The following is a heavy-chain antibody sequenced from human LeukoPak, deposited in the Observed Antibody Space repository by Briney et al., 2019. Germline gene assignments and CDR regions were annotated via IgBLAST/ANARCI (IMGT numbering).Heavy chain of an antibody. J-gene: IGHJ4*02. CDR2: ICRTGTTI. Sequence: GGSLRLSCAASGFTFSSYEMNWVRQAPGKGLEWVSHICRTGTTIYYADSVKGRFTISRDNAKNSLYLQMNSLRAEDTAVYYCARVYYYDSGSRSFDYWGQGTLVTVSS. V-gene: IGHV3-48*03. D-gene: IGHD3-10*01. CDR3: ARVYYYDSGSRSFDY. CDR1: GFTFSSYE.